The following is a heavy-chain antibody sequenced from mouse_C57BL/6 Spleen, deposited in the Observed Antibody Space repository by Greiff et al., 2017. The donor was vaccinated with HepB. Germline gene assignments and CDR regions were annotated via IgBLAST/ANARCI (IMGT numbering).Heavy chain of an antibody. V-gene: IGHV1-59*01. J-gene: IGHJ4*01. Sequence: QVQLKQPGAELVRPGTSVKLSCKASGYTFTSYWMHWVKQRPGQGLEWIGVIDPSDSYTNYNQKFKGQATLTVDTSSSTAYMQLSSLTSEDSAVYYCARGPLYAMDYWGQGTSVTVSS. CDR1: GYTFTSYW. D-gene: IGHD6-1*01. CDR3: ARGPLYAMDY. CDR2: IDPSDSYT.